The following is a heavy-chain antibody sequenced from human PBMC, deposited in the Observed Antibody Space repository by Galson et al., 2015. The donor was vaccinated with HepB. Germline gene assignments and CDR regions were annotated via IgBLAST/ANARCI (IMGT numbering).Heavy chain of an antibody. CDR1: GGSFSGYY. J-gene: IGHJ4*02. Sequence: SETLSLTCAVYGGSFSGYYWSWIRQPPGKGLEWIGEINHSGSTNYNPSLKSRVTISVDTSKNQFSLKLSSVTAADTAVYYCARGRRYCSSTSCYAAPGYFDYWGQGTLVTVSS. CDR2: INHSGST. D-gene: IGHD2-2*01. V-gene: IGHV4-34*01. CDR3: ARGRRYCSSTSCYAAPGYFDY.